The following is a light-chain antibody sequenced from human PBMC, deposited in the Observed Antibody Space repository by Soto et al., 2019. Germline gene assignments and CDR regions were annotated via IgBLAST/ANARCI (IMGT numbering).Light chain of an antibody. J-gene: IGKJ4*01. CDR2: DAS. CDR3: QQHSNWLT. Sequence: EVVLTQSPATVSLSPGERATLSCRASQSVSNYLAWYQQKPGQAPRLLIYDASNRATVIPARFSGSGSGTAFTFTISSLEPEDFAVYYCQQHSNWLTFGGGTK. CDR1: QSVSNY. V-gene: IGKV3-11*01.